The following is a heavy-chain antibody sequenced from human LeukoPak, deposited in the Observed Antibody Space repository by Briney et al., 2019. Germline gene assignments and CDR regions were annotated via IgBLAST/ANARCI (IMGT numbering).Heavy chain of an antibody. D-gene: IGHD3-16*01. Sequence: ASVKVSCKASGYTFTGYYMHWVRQAPGQGLEGMGWINPNSGGTNYAQKVQGRVTMTRDTSISTAYMELSRLRSDDTAVYYCARAATWGSWFDPWGQGTLVTVSS. CDR2: INPNSGGT. CDR1: GYTFTGYY. CDR3: ARAATWGSWFDP. V-gene: IGHV1-2*02. J-gene: IGHJ5*02.